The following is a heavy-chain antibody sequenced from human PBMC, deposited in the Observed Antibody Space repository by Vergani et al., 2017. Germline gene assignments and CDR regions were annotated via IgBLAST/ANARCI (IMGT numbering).Heavy chain of an antibody. V-gene: IGHV3-11*01. CDR2: ISSSGSTI. Sequence: QVQLQQWGAGLLKPSETLSLTCAVYGGSFSDYYMSWIRQAPGKGLEWVSYISSSGSTIYYADSVKGRFTISRDNAKNSLYLQMNSLRAEDTAVYYCAREGESAAARGLEYYYYMDVWGKGTTVTVSS. J-gene: IGHJ6*03. D-gene: IGHD2-2*01. CDR1: GGSFSDYY. CDR3: AREGESAAARGLEYYYYMDV.